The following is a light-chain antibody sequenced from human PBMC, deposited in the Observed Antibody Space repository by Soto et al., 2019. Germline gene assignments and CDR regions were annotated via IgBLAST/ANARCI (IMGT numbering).Light chain of an antibody. J-gene: IGKJ2*01. Sequence: ETGVTQSPGTLSLSPGERATLSCRASQSVSSGYLAWYQQKPGQAPRLLIFGASNRATGIPDRFTGSGSGTDFTLTISRLEPEDFAVYYCQQYGISQNTFGQGTKLEIK. CDR1: QSVSSGY. V-gene: IGKV3-20*01. CDR3: QQYGISQNT. CDR2: GAS.